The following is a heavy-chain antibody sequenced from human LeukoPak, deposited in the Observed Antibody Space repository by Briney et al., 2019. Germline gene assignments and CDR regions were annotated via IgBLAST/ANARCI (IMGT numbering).Heavy chain of an antibody. J-gene: IGHJ6*02. CDR3: ARTGFGELSLMDV. V-gene: IGHV1-69*04. CDR2: IIPILGIA. Sequence: GASVKVSCKASGGTFSSYAISWVRQAPGQGLEWVGRIIPILGIANYAQKFQGRVTITADKSTSTAYMELSSLRSEDTAVYYCARTGFGELSLMDVWGQGTTVTVSS. CDR1: GGTFSSYA. D-gene: IGHD3-10*01.